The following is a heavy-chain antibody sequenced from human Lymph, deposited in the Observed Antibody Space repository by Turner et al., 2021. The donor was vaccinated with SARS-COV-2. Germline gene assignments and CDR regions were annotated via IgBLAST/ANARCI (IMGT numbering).Heavy chain of an antibody. V-gene: IGHV3-30-3*01. CDR3: ARDFGGGMDV. CDR2: ISYDGSNQ. Sequence: QVQRVESGGGLVQPGRSLSLSCAASGFTFSSYAMHWVRQAPGKGLEWVALISYDGSNQYYADPVTGRFTISRDNSMKTLYLQMISLRAEDTAVYYCARDFGGGMDVWGQGTTVTVSS. J-gene: IGHJ6*02. CDR1: GFTFSSYA. D-gene: IGHD3-16*01.